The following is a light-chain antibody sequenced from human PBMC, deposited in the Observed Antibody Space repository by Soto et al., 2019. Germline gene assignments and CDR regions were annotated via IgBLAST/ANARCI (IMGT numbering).Light chain of an antibody. J-gene: IGKJ2*01. Sequence: EIVLTQSPGTLSLSPGERATLSCRASQSVSSSYLAWYQQKPGQAPRLLIYGASSRATGIPDRFSGSGSGTDFTLTISRLEPVDFAVYYCQQYGSSPYIFGQGTKLEIK. CDR2: GAS. CDR3: QQYGSSPYI. CDR1: QSVSSSY. V-gene: IGKV3-20*01.